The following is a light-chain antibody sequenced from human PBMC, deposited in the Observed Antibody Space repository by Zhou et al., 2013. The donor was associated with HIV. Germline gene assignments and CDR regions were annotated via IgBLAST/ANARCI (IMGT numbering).Light chain of an antibody. V-gene: IGKV1-33*01. J-gene: IGKJ4*01. Sequence: DIQMTQSPSSLSAYVGDRVSITCRASQSIDNYLNWYQQKPGKAPKLLIYDASNLETGVPSRFSGSGSGTDFTFTISSLQPEDIATYYCQQYDNLPLTFGGGTKVEIK. CDR3: QQYDNLPLT. CDR2: DAS. CDR1: QSIDNY.